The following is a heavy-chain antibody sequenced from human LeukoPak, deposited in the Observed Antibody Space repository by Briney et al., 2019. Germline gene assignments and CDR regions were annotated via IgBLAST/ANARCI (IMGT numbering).Heavy chain of an antibody. CDR2: VFYSGTT. Sequence: SETLSLTCSVSGGSMSPYYWSWIRQPPGKGLEWIGNVFYSGTTKYNPSLESRVTISLDTSKSQFSLNLSSMATADTAIYYCARDQRMAGSPDALDIWGQGTLVTVSS. CDR1: GGSMSPYY. D-gene: IGHD6-19*01. V-gene: IGHV4-59*01. CDR3: ARDQRMAGSPDALDI. J-gene: IGHJ3*02.